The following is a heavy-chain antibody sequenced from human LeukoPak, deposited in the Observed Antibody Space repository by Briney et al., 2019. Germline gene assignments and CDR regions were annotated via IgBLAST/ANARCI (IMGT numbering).Heavy chain of an antibody. J-gene: IGHJ4*02. CDR1: GGSISSGGYY. Sequence: PSQTLSLTCTVSGGSISSGGYYWSWIRQHPGKGLEWIGYIYYSGSTYYNPSLKSRVTISVDTSKNQFSLKLSSVTAADTAVYYCARVIVDKLWFGELLFPHYFDYWGQGTLVTVSS. V-gene: IGHV4-31*03. CDR2: IYYSGST. D-gene: IGHD3-10*01. CDR3: ARVIVDKLWFGELLFPHYFDY.